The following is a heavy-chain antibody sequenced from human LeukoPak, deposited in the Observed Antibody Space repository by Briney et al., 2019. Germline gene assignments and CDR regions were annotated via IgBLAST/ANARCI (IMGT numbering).Heavy chain of an antibody. CDR1: GGSFSGYY. J-gene: IGHJ5*02. CDR3: AREHIVVVVAATQWFDP. V-gene: IGHV4-34*01. CDR2: INHSGST. D-gene: IGHD2-15*01. Sequence: SETLSLTCAVYGGSFSGYYWSWIRQPPGRGLEWIGEINHSGSTNYNPSLKSRVTMSVDTSKNQFSLKLSSVTAADTAVYYCAREHIVVVVAATQWFDPWGQGTLVTVSS.